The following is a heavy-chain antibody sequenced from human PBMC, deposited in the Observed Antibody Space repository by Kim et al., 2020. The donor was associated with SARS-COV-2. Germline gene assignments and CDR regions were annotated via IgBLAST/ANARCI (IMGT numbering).Heavy chain of an antibody. J-gene: IGHJ6*02. D-gene: IGHD6-19*01. CDR3: AKDKGSSGWSGMDV. Sequence: DSVKGRVTISRDNAKNSLYVEMNSLRVEDTGLYYCAKDKGSSGWSGMDVWGQGTTVTVSS. V-gene: IGHV3-9*01.